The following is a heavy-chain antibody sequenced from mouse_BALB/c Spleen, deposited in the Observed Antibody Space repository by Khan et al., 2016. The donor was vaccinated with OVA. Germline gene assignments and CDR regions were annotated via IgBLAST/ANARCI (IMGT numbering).Heavy chain of an antibody. D-gene: IGHD1-1*01. Sequence: VQLKESGPGLVKPSQSLSLTCTVTGYSITTDYAWNWIRQFPGNRLEWMGFISYSGNTKYNPSLKSRISITSNTSKNQFFLQLKSVTTEDTARYYWPRVYGGDFDYWGQGTTLTVSS. J-gene: IGHJ2*01. CDR2: ISYSGNT. CDR1: GYSITTDYA. CDR3: PRVYGGDFDY. V-gene: IGHV3-2*02.